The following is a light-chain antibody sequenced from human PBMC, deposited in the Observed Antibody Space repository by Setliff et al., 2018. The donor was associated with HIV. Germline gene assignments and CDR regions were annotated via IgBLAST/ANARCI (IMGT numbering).Light chain of an antibody. Sequence: QSVLTQPASVSGSPGQSITISCTGTSSDVGGYNYVSWYQQHPGKAPKLMIYEVSNRPSGVSNRFSGSKSGNTASLTISGLQAEDEADYYCSSRTSSSTFYVFGTGTKVTVL. V-gene: IGLV2-14*01. CDR3: SSRTSSSTFYV. CDR1: SSDVGGYNY. J-gene: IGLJ1*01. CDR2: EVS.